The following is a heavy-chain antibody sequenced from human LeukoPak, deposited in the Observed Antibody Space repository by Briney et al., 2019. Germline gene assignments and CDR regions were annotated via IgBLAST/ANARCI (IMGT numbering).Heavy chain of an antibody. Sequence: SVKVSCKASGGTFSSYAISRVRQAPGQGLEWMGGIIPIFGTANYAQKFQGRVTITADESTSTAYMELSSLRSEDTAVYYCARGPARISKGNWFDPWGQGTLVTLSS. J-gene: IGHJ5*02. V-gene: IGHV1-69*13. CDR2: IIPIFGTA. CDR1: GGTFSSYA. D-gene: IGHD2-15*01. CDR3: ARGPARISKGNWFDP.